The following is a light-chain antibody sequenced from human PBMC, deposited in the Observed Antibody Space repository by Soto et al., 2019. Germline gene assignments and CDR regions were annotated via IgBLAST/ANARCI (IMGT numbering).Light chain of an antibody. V-gene: IGKV2-28*01. CDR1: QSLLHSSGYNY. CDR2: LGS. Sequence: DIVMTQSPLSLRVTPGEPASISCRSSQSLLHSSGYNYLHWYLQKPGQYPQLLISLGSDRSSGVTDRFNGSGSGTDFTLNISRVEAEDVGVYYCMQPLHTPWTFGQGTKVAIK. J-gene: IGKJ1*01. CDR3: MQPLHTPWT.